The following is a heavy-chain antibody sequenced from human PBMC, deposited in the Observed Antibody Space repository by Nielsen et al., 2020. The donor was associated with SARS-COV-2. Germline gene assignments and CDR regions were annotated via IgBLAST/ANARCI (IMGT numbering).Heavy chain of an antibody. D-gene: IGHD2-2*01. J-gene: IGHJ1*01. V-gene: IGHV3-21*01. CDR2: ISSSSYI. Sequence: GGSLRLSCAASGFTFSSYSMNWVRQAPGKGLEWVSSISSSSYIYYADSVKGRFTISRDNAKNSLYLQMNSLRAEDTAVYYCARDSTRGKQNFQHWGQGTLVTVSS. CDR3: ARDSTRGKQNFQH. CDR1: GFTFSSYS.